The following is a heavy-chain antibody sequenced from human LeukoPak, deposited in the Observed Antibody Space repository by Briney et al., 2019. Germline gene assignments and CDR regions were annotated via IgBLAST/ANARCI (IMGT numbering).Heavy chain of an antibody. D-gene: IGHD1-14*01. CDR2: IYPGGST. CDR3: ARVETGWFDP. J-gene: IGHJ5*02. CDR1: GFSVGSNY. V-gene: IGHV3-53*01. Sequence: GGSLRLSCAASGFSVGSNYMSWVRQAPGKGLEWVSLIYPGGSTYYTDSVKDRFSISRDISKNTLYLQMRSLRAEDTAVYYCARVETGWFDPWGQGTLVTVSS.